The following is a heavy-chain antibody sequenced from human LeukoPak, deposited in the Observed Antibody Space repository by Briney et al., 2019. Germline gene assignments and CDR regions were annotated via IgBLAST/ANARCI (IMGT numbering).Heavy chain of an antibody. CDR3: ARDHPNYYDSSGYYYFHDY. V-gene: IGHV1-69*04. CDR2: IIPILGIA. CDR1: GGTFSSYA. Sequence: SVKVSCKASGGTFSSYAISWVRQTPGQGLEWMGRIIPILGIANYAQKFQGRVTITADKSTSTAYMELSSLRSEDTAVYYCARDHPNYYDSSGYYYFHDYWGQGTLVTVYS. J-gene: IGHJ4*02. D-gene: IGHD3-22*01.